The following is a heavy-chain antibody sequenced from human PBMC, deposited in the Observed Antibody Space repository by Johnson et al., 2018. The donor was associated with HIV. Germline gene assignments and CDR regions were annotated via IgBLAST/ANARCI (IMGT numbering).Heavy chain of an antibody. V-gene: IGHV3-30*18. CDR1: GFTFSSYG. CDR2: ISYDGSNK. J-gene: IGHJ3*02. D-gene: IGHD6-13*01. Sequence: QVLLVESGGGVVQPGRSLRLSCAASGFTFSSYGMHWVRQAPGKGLEWVAVISYDGSNKYYADSVKGRFTISRDNSKNTLYLQMNSLRAEDTAVYYCAKVRRGSSWYIAFDIWGQGTMVTVSS. CDR3: AKVRRGSSWYIAFDI.